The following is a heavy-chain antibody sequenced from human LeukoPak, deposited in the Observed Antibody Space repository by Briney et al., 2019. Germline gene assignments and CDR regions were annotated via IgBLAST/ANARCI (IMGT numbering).Heavy chain of an antibody. V-gene: IGHV4-34*01. CDR2: INHSGST. J-gene: IGHJ6*02. CDR1: GGSFSGYY. D-gene: IGHD3-22*01. Sequence: PSGTLSLTCAVYGGSFSGYYWSWIRQPPGKGLEWIGEINHSGSTNYNPSLKSRVTISVDTSKNQFSLKLSSVTAADTAVYYCARSGSGYYFAYGMDVWGQGTTVTVSS. CDR3: ARSGSGYYFAYGMDV.